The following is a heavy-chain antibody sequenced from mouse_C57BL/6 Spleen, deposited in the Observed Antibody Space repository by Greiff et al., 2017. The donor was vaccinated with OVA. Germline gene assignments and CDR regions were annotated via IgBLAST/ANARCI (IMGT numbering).Heavy chain of an antibody. CDR3: AKYSNYWYFDV. D-gene: IGHD2-5*01. CDR1: GFTFSDYG. Sequence: DVMLVESGGGLVKPGGSLKLSCAASGFTFSDYGMHWVRQAPEKGLEWVAYISSGSSTIYYADTVKGRFTISRDNAKNTLFLQMTSLRSEDTAMYYCAKYSNYWYFDVWGTGTTVTVSS. CDR2: ISSGSSTI. V-gene: IGHV5-17*01. J-gene: IGHJ1*03.